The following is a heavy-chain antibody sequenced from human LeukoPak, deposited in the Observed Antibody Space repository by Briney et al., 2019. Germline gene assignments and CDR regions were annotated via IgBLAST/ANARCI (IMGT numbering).Heavy chain of an antibody. V-gene: IGHV3-21*01. Sequence: PGGSLRLSCAASGFTFSSYSMNWVRQAPGKGLEWVSSISSSSSYIYYADSVKGRFTISRDNAKNSLYLQMNSLGPEDTAVYYCARDPYSGNYGNYYCYMDVWGKGTTVTISS. D-gene: IGHD1-26*01. CDR3: ARDPYSGNYGNYYCYMDV. CDR2: ISSSSSYI. CDR1: GFTFSSYS. J-gene: IGHJ6*03.